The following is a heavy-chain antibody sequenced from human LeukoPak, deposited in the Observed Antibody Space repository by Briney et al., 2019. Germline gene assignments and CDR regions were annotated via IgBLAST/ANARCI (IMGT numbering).Heavy chain of an antibody. CDR2: ISSYNGKT. D-gene: IGHD6-19*01. CDR3: ARAGPGSGWYFDY. J-gene: IGHJ4*02. CDR1: GYDFTSVG. V-gene: IGHV1-18*01. Sequence: GSVKVSCKASGYDFTSVGITWVRRAPGQGLEWMGWISSYNGKTRYAQKFQGRVAMTTDTSTTTAYMELKGLRFNDTAVYYCARAGPGSGWYFDYWGQGTLVTVSS.